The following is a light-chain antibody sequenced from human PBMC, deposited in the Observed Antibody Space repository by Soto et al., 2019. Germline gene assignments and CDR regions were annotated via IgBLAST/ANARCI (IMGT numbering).Light chain of an antibody. CDR1: SSNIGAGYD. Sequence: QSVLTQPPSVSGAPGQRVTISCTGSSSNIGAGYDVHWYQHLPGTAPKLLIYANNNRPSGVPDRFSGSKSGTSASLAITGLQAEDEADYYCQSYDSTLSGSRVFGGGTKLTVL. J-gene: IGLJ3*02. CDR2: ANN. V-gene: IGLV1-40*01. CDR3: QSYDSTLSGSRV.